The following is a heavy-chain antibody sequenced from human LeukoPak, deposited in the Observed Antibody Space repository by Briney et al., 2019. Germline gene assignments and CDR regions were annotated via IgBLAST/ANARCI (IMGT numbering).Heavy chain of an antibody. Sequence: GGSLRLSCVASGFPFSSYWMTWVRQAPGKGLEWVANIKQDGSKKSYVDSVKGRFTISRGNAKNSLYLQMNSLRAEDTAIYYCTRVGYIDEGIDYWGQGTLVTVFS. CDR2: IKQDGSKK. D-gene: IGHD5-24*01. CDR1: GFPFSSYW. V-gene: IGHV3-7*04. CDR3: TRVGYIDEGIDY. J-gene: IGHJ4*02.